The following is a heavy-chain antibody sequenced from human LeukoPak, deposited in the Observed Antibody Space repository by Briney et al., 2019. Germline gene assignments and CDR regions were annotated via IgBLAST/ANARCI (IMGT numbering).Heavy chain of an antibody. Sequence: PGGSLRLSWAASGFTFSSYSMNWVRQAPGKGMEWVSYISSSSSTIYYADSVKGRFTISRDNAKNSLYLQMNSLRAEDTAVYYCARDSAGYYHYWGQGTLVTVSS. J-gene: IGHJ4*02. CDR2: ISSSSSTI. CDR1: GFTFSSYS. D-gene: IGHD3-9*01. V-gene: IGHV3-48*04. CDR3: ARDSAGYYHY.